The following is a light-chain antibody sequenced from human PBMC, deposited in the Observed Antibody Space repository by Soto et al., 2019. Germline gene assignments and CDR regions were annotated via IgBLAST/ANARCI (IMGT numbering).Light chain of an antibody. CDR2: KAS. Sequence: DIQMTQSPSTLSASVGDRVTITCRASQSISSWLAWYQQKPGKAPKLLIYKASSLESGVPSRFRGSGSGTEFTLTMSSLQPDDVATYYCQQYNSYSRTFGQGTKVEIK. V-gene: IGKV1-5*03. CDR3: QQYNSYSRT. CDR1: QSISSW. J-gene: IGKJ1*01.